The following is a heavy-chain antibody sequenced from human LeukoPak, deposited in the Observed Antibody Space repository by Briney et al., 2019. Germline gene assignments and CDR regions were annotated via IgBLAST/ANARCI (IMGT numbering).Heavy chain of an antibody. V-gene: IGHV1-69*13. D-gene: IGHD5-12*01. CDR3: ARDRIIMAKSYYYYYYMDV. CDR1: GGTFSSYA. CDR2: IILIFGTA. Sequence: SVKVSCKAAGGTFSSYAISWVRQAPGQGLEWMGGIILIFGTANYAQKFQGRVTITADESTTTAYMELSSLRSEDTAVYYCARDRIIMAKSYYYYYYMDVWGKGTTVTVSS. J-gene: IGHJ6*03.